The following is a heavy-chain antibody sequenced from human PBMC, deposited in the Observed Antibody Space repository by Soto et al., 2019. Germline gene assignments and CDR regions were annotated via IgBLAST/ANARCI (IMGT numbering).Heavy chain of an antibody. CDR3: ARFTGGENYDYIWGSYRPPIGYYFDY. CDR1: GGSISSYY. Sequence: SETLSLTCTVSGGSISSYYWSWIRQPPGKGLEWIGYIYYSGSTNYNPSLKSRVTISVDTSKNQFSLKLSSVTAADTAVYYCARFTGGENYDYIWGSYRPPIGYYFDYWGQGTLVTVSS. CDR2: IYYSGST. J-gene: IGHJ4*02. D-gene: IGHD3-16*02. V-gene: IGHV4-59*01.